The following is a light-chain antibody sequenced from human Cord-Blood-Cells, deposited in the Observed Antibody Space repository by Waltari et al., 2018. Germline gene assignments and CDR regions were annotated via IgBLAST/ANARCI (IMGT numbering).Light chain of an antibody. CDR2: EVS. Sequence: QSALTQPPSASGSPGQSVTISCTGTSSDVGGYNYVSCYQQHPGKAPKLMIYEVSKRPSGGPDRFSGSKSGNTASLTVSGLQAEDEADYYCSSYAGSNNYVVFGGGTKLTVL. J-gene: IGLJ2*01. V-gene: IGLV2-8*01. CDR3: SSYAGSNNYVV. CDR1: SSDVGGYNY.